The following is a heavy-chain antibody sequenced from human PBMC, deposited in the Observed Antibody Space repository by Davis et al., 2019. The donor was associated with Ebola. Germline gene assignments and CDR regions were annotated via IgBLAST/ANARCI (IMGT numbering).Heavy chain of an antibody. V-gene: IGHV4-39*07. J-gene: IGHJ6*03. CDR3: ARVPPVDTIFGVVISYYYYMDV. Sequence: SETLSLTCTVSGGSISSSSYYWGWIRQPPGKGLEWIGSIYYSGSTYYNPSLKSRVTISVDTSKNQFSLKLSSVTAADTAVYYCARVPPVDTIFGVVISYYYYMDVWGKGTTVTVSS. D-gene: IGHD3-3*01. CDR2: IYYSGST. CDR1: GGSISSSSYY.